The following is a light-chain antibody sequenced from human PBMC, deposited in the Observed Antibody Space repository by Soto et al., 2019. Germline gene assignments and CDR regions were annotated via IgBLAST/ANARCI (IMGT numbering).Light chain of an antibody. CDR1: QSVASDY. Sequence: EIVLTQSPGTLSLSPGERATLSCRASQSVASDYLAWYQQKPGQAPRLLLYGASNRATGIPDRFSGSGSGTDFPLTINRREPDDFAVYSCQQYSSSPYTFGHGTKLEIK. V-gene: IGKV3-20*01. CDR3: QQYSSSPYT. CDR2: GAS. J-gene: IGKJ2*01.